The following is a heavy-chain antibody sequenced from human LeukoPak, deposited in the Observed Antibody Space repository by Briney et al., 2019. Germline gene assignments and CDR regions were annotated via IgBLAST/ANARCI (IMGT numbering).Heavy chain of an antibody. CDR3: ARGRRRGYGDPGSYMDV. CDR2: INHSGST. V-gene: IGHV4-34*01. CDR1: GESFSGYY. J-gene: IGHJ6*03. D-gene: IGHD4-17*01. Sequence: SETLSLTSADYGESFSGYYRGWHPPHPVDGLAWNGEINHSGSTNYNPSLKSRVTISVDTSKNQFSLKLSSVTAADTAVYYCARGRRRGYGDPGSYMDVWGKGTTVTVSS.